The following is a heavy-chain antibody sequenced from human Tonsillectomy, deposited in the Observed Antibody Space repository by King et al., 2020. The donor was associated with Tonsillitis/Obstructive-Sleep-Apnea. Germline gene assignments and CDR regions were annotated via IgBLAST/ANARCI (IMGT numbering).Heavy chain of an antibody. CDR1: GDSIISVIYY. J-gene: IGHJ4*02. V-gene: IGHV4-39*02. D-gene: IGHD3-10*01. CDR2: IHYSGGT. Sequence: PLQESGPGLVKPSETLSLICTVSGDSIISVIYYWVWIRQPPGKGLEWLGSIHYSGGTYYSPSLRSRLSMSVDTSKNHFSLNLTSVSAADTAVYYCARYYYGSGSYYFDYWGQGTLVTVSS. CDR3: ARYYYGSGSYYFDY.